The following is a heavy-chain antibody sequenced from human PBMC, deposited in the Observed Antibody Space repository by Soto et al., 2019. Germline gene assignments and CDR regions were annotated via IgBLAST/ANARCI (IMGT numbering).Heavy chain of an antibody. V-gene: IGHV4-34*01. D-gene: IGHD3-16*02. Sequence: SETLSLTCAVYGGSFSGYYWSWIRQPPGKGLEWIGEINHSGSTNYNPSLKSRVTISVDTSKNQFSLKLSSVTAADTAVYYCARGRITFGGVIAHFDYWGQGTLVTVSS. CDR2: INHSGST. CDR1: GGSFSGYY. J-gene: IGHJ4*02. CDR3: ARGRITFGGVIAHFDY.